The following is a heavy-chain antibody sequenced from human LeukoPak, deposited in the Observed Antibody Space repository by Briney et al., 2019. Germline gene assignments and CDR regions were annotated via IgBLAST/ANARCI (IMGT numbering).Heavy chain of an antibody. Sequence: GGSLRLSCAASGLTFSSYWMSWVRQAPGKGLEWVANIKQDGSEKYYVDSVKGRFTISRDNAKNSLYLQMNSLRAEDTAVYYCAREGYCSSTSCYFFDYWGQGTLVTVSS. CDR2: IKQDGSEK. J-gene: IGHJ4*02. D-gene: IGHD2-2*01. CDR3: AREGYCSSTSCYFFDY. V-gene: IGHV3-7*01. CDR1: GLTFSSYW.